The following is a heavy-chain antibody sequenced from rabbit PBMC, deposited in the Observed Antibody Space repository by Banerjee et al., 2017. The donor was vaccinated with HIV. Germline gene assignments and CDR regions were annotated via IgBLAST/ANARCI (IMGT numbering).Heavy chain of an antibody. Sequence: QEQLVESGGGLVQPGGSLKLSCKASGFDFSSYGVSWVRQAPGKGLEWIGYIDPGFGITNYASWVNGRFTISSHNAQNTLYLQLNSLTAADTATYFCARGGYTYGYAGYAYALTRLDLWGPGTLVTVS. D-gene: IGHD6-1*01. CDR3: ARGGYTYGYAGYAYALTRLDL. V-gene: IGHV1S47*01. J-gene: IGHJ3*01. CDR1: GFDFSSYG. CDR2: IDPGFGIT.